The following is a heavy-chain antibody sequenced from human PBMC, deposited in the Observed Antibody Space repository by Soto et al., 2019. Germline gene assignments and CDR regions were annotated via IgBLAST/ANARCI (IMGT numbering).Heavy chain of an antibody. D-gene: IGHD2-21*01. CDR2: IFWDDDM. CDR3: GHSSLNVMWDS. V-gene: IGHV2-5*02. J-gene: IGHJ4*02. CDR1: GFSLSTYGEG. Sequence: QITLKESGPTLVKPTQTLTLTCTFSGFSLSTYGEGVAWIRQPPGKALEWLALIFWDDDMRYSPSLKNRLTVATETSTSHVVVAMTNMERMDTSASFCGHSSLNVMWDSWGQGTAVTVAS.